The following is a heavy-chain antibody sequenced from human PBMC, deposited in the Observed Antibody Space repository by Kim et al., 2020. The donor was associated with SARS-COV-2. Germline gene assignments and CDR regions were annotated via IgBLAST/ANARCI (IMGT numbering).Heavy chain of an antibody. J-gene: IGHJ4*02. D-gene: IGHD6-19*01. Sequence: NYNPSLKSRVTISVDTSKNQFSLKLSSVTAADTAVYYCAMSIAVAGLVDYWGQGTLVTVSS. CDR3: AMSIAVAGLVDY. V-gene: IGHV4-34*01.